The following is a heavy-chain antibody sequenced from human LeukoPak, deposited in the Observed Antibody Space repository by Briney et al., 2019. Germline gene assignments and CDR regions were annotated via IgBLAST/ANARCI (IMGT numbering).Heavy chain of an antibody. J-gene: IGHJ6*02. CDR1: GFTFSSYA. D-gene: IGHD3-10*01. CDR3: AKQVFYYYGMDV. CDR2: ISGSGVST. V-gene: IGHV3-23*01. Sequence: GGSLRLSCAASGFTFSSYAMSWVRQAPGKGLEWVSVISGSGVSTYYADSVKGRFTISRDNSKNTLYLHMNSLRAEDTAVYYCAKQVFYYYGMDVWGQGTTVTVSS.